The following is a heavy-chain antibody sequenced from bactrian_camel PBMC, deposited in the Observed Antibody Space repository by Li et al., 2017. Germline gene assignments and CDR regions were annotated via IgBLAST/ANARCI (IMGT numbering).Heavy chain of an antibody. D-gene: IGHD2*01. CDR1: GSIYYDNC. CDR2: IYTGLGRA. V-gene: IGHV3S54*01. Sequence: HVQLVESGGGSVQAGGSRRFSCTPSGSIYYDNCMGWIRQAPGMEREAVAAIYTGLGRAHYAASVLGRFTISKVNAEKTLYLQMNNLKPEDTATYYCAALYTGISGCYSTSLVPASFEHWGQGTQVTVS. CDR3: AALYTGISGCYSTSLVPASFEH. J-gene: IGHJ4*01.